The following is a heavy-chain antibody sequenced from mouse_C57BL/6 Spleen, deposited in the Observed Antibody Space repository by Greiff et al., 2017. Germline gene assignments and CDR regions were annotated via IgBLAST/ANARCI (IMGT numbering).Heavy chain of an antibody. D-gene: IGHD4-1*01. J-gene: IGHJ2*01. CDR1: GYTFTSYW. Sequence: VQLQQPGAELVRPGSSVKLSCKASGYTFTSYWMDWVKQRPGQGLEWIGNIYPSDSETHYNQKFKDKATLTVDKSSSTAYMQLSSLTSEDSAVYYCARCTNWDYFDYWGQGTTLTVSS. CDR2: IYPSDSET. V-gene: IGHV1-61*01. CDR3: ARCTNWDYFDY.